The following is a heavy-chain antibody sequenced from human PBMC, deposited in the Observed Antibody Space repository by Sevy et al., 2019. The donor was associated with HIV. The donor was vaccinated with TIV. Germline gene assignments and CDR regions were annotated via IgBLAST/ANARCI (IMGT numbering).Heavy chain of an antibody. J-gene: IGHJ3*02. D-gene: IGHD2-2*01. CDR2: ISSSSSYI. V-gene: IGHV3-21*01. CDR1: GFTFSSYS. CDR3: ARDRYCSSTSCYPVAFDI. Sequence: GGSLRLSCAASGFTFSSYSMNWVRQAPGKGLEWVSSISSSSSYIYYGDSVKGRFTISGDNAKDSLYLQMNSLRAEDTAVYYCARDRYCSSTSCYPVAFDIWGQGTMVTVSS.